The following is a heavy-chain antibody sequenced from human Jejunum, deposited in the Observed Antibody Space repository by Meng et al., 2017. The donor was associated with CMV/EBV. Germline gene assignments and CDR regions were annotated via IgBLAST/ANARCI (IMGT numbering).Heavy chain of an antibody. Sequence: FTFSTHGMGWVRQVSGKGLEWVAFIREDGSRTFYTASVKGRFTVSRDNTKKSLFLQMNGLRAEDTALYFCASSLAPFGVLIFYFHHWGQGTLVTVSS. CDR3: ASSLAPFGVLIFYFHH. V-gene: IGHV3-30*02. CDR2: IREDGSRT. J-gene: IGHJ1*01. D-gene: IGHD3-3*01. CDR1: FTFSTHG.